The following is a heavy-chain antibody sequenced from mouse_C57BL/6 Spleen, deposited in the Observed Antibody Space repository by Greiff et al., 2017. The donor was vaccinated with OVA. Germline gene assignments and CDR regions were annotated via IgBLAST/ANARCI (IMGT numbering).Heavy chain of an antibody. V-gene: IGHV1-52*01. CDR3: AREATERCDD. CDR1: GYTFTSYW. CDR2: IDPSDSGT. J-gene: IGHJ2*01. Sequence: QVKLQQPGAELVRPGSSVKLSCTASGYTFTSYWMHWVQQRPKQGLEWIGNIDPSDSGTHYHQKFKDKATLTVDKSSSTAYMQLSSLTSEDSAVYYCAREATERCDDWGQGTTLTVSS. D-gene: IGHD1-1*01.